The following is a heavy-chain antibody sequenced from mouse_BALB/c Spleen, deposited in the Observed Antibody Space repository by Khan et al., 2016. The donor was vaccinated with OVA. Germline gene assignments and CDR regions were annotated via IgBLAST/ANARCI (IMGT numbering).Heavy chain of an antibody. CDR1: GYSITSGYD. V-gene: IGHV3-2*02. J-gene: IGHJ2*01. Sequence: EVQLQESGPGLVKPSQSLSLTYTVTGYSITSGYDWNWIRQFPGNKLEWMGYISYSGSTNYNPSLKSRIYITRDTSKNKFFLQLNSVTTEDTATYYCARTARINYWGQGTTLTFSS. CDR3: ARTARINY. CDR2: ISYSGST. D-gene: IGHD3-3*01.